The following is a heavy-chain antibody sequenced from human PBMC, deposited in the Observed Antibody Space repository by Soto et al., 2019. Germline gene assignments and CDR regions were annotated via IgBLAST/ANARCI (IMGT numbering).Heavy chain of an antibody. J-gene: IGHJ4*02. V-gene: IGHV3-66*01. Sequence: EVQLVESGGGLVQPGGSLRLSCAASGFTVSSNYMSWVRQAPGRGLEWVSVIYSGGSTYYADSVKGRFTISRDNSKDTLDLQMNSLRAEDTAVYYCARAKVRGGNFDYWGQGTLVTVSS. CDR2: IYSGGST. CDR1: GFTVSSNY. D-gene: IGHD3-10*01. CDR3: ARAKVRGGNFDY.